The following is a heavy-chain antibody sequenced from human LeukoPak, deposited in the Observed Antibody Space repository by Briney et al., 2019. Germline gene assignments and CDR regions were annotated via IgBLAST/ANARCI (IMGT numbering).Heavy chain of an antibody. CDR1: GFTFYNYA. CDR3: VKEGGSFLTWFDS. J-gene: IGHJ5*01. Sequence: PGGSLRLSCAASGFTFYNYAMSWVRQAPGKGLEWVSALIDSDDTTYYAVSVKGRFTISRDNSKNTLFLQMNSLTAEDTAIYYCVKEGGSFLTWFDSWGQGSLVTVSS. CDR2: LIDSDDTT. V-gene: IGHV3-23*01. D-gene: IGHD2-15*01.